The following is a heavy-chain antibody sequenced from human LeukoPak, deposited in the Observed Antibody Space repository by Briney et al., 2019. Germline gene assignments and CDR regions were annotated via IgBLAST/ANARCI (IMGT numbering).Heavy chain of an antibody. CDR2: INPSGGST. CDR1: GYTFTSYY. D-gene: IGHD3-3*01. V-gene: IGHV1-46*01. Sequence: ASVKVSCKASGYTFTSYYMHWVRQAPGQGLEWMGIINPSGGSTSYAQKFQGRVTMTRDTSTSTVYMELSSLRSEDTAVYYCARDGVALYFYHGVDVWGQGTTVTVSS. CDR3: ARDGVALYFYHGVDV. J-gene: IGHJ6*02.